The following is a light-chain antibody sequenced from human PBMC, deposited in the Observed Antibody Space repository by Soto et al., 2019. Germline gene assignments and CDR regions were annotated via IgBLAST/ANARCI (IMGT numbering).Light chain of an antibody. Sequence: QSALTQPASVSGSPGQSITISCTGTSSDVGGYNYVSWYQQHPGKAPKLMIYEVSNRPSGVSNRFSGSKSGNTASLTISGLQAEDEAEYYCSSYTSSSTPYVFGTGTKVNVL. CDR3: SSYTSSSTPYV. CDR1: SSDVGGYNY. CDR2: EVS. J-gene: IGLJ1*01. V-gene: IGLV2-14*01.